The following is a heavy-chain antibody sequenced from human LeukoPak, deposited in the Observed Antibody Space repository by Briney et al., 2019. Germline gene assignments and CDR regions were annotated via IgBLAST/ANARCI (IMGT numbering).Heavy chain of an antibody. Sequence: GGSLRLSCAASGFTFSSYGMHWVRQAPGKGLEWVAFIRYDGGNKYYADSVKGRFTISRDNSKNTLYLQMNSLRAEDTAVYYCAKEILTGYYIDYWGQGTLVTVSS. J-gene: IGHJ4*02. D-gene: IGHD3-9*01. CDR2: IRYDGGNK. V-gene: IGHV3-30*02. CDR3: AKEILTGYYIDY. CDR1: GFTFSSYG.